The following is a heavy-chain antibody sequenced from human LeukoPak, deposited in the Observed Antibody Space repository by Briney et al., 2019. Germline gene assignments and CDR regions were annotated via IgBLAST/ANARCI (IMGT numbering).Heavy chain of an antibody. V-gene: IGHV4-39*07. D-gene: IGHD5-24*01. Sequence: SETLSLTCTGSGGSISSSSYYWGWIRQPPWKGLEWIGSIYYSGSTYYNPSLKSRVTISVDTSKNQFSLKLSSVTAADTAVYYCARDSEMATIRIYYYMDVWGKGTTVTVSS. CDR1: GGSISSSSYY. J-gene: IGHJ6*03. CDR2: IYYSGST. CDR3: ARDSEMATIRIYYYMDV.